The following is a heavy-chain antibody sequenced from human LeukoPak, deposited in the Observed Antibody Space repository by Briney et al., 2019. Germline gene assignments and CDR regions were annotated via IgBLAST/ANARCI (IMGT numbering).Heavy chain of an antibody. V-gene: IGHV3-30*18. J-gene: IGHJ3*01. D-gene: IGHD3-22*01. CDR2: ISYDGSNK. CDR3: AKDYYYDPVDAFDV. Sequence: GGSLRLSCAASGFTFSSYGMHWVRQAPGKGLEWVAVISYDGSNKYYADSVKGRFTISRDNSKNTLYLQMNSLRAEDTAVYYCAKDYYYDPVDAFDVWGQGTMVSVSS. CDR1: GFTFSSYG.